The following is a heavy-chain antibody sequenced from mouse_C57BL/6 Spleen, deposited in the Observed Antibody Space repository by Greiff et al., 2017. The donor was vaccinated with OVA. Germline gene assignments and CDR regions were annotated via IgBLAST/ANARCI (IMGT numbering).Heavy chain of an antibody. CDR2: IHPYNGGT. Sequence: VQLKQSGPVLVKPGASVKMSCKASGYTFTDYYMNWVKQSHGKSLEWIGVIHPYNGGTSYNQKFKGQATLTVDKSSSTAYMERNSLTSEDSAVYYCAREGFYDGYYGFAYWGQGTLVTGSA. J-gene: IGHJ3*01. D-gene: IGHD2-3*01. CDR3: AREGFYDGYYGFAY. V-gene: IGHV1-19*01. CDR1: GYTFTDYY.